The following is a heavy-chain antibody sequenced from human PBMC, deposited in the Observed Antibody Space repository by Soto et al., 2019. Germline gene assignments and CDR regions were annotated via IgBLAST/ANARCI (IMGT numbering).Heavy chain of an antibody. D-gene: IGHD6-13*01. CDR1: GFIFSSYA. V-gene: IGHV3-23*01. J-gene: IGHJ4*02. Sequence: EVQLLESGGDLVQPGGSLRLSCAASGFIFSSYAMSWVRQVPGKGLEWVSTISASGGSTNNADSVKGRFTISRDNSKNSLYLEMNSLRAEDTAVYYCARARYSRRYFDYWGQGTLVTVSS. CDR2: ISASGGST. CDR3: ARARYSRRYFDY.